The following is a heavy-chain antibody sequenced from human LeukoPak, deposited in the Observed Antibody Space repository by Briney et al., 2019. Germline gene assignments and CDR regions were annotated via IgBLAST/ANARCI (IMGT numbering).Heavy chain of an antibody. CDR3: ARGAPGSSCSGGSCPYFDY. V-gene: IGHV1-18*01. Sequence: ASVEVSCKASGYTFTSYGISWVRQAPGQGLEWMGWISAYNGNTNYAQKLQGRVTMTTDTSTSTAYMELRSLRSDDTAVYYCARGAPGSSCSGGSCPYFDYWGQGTLVSVSS. J-gene: IGHJ4*02. CDR1: GYTFTSYG. CDR2: ISAYNGNT. D-gene: IGHD2-15*01.